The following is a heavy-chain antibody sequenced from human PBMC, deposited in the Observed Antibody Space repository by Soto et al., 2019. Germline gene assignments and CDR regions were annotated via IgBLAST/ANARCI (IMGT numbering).Heavy chain of an antibody. CDR1: GGSISSYY. J-gene: IGHJ5*02. Sequence: SETLSLTCTVSGGSISSYYWSWIRQPPGKGLEWIGYIYYSGSTNYNPSLKSRVTISVDTSKNQFSLKLSSVTAADTAVYYCARERSGSYYNWFDPWGQGTLVTVSS. D-gene: IGHD1-26*01. V-gene: IGHV4-59*01. CDR3: ARERSGSYYNWFDP. CDR2: IYYSGST.